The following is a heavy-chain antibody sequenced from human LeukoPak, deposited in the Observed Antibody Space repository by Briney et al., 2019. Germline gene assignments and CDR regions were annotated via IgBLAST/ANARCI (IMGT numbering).Heavy chain of an antibody. J-gene: IGHJ5*02. CDR2: FNHSGST. D-gene: IGHD3-3*01. CDR1: GGSFSGYY. Sequence: SETLSLTCAVYGGSFSGYYWSWIRQPPGKGLEWIGEFNHSGSTNYNPSLKSRVTISVDTSKNQFSLKLSSVTAADTAVYYCARGQEDDFWSGYYRFDPWGQGTLVTVSS. CDR3: ARGQEDDFWSGYYRFDP. V-gene: IGHV4-34*01.